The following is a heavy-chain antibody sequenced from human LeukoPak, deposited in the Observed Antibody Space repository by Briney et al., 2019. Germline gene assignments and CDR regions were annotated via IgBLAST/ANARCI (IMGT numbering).Heavy chain of an antibody. D-gene: IGHD3-22*01. J-gene: IGHJ4*02. CDR3: AKRAVVIRVILVGFHKEAYHFDS. V-gene: IGHV3-23*01. CDR1: GITLSNYG. CDR2: ISDSGGST. Sequence: GGPLRLSCAVSGITLSNYGMSWAGQAPGRGREWFAGISDSGGSTNYAASVKGRFTISRDNPKNTLYLQMNSLRAEDTAVYFCAKRAVVIRVILVGFHKEAYHFDSWGQGALVTVSS.